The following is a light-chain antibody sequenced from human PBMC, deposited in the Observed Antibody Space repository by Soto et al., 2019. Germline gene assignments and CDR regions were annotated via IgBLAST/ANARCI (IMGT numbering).Light chain of an antibody. CDR2: KAS. J-gene: IGKJ1*01. CDR3: QQYDSYSWT. CDR1: QSISSR. Sequence: DIQMTQSPSTLSASVGDRVTITCRASQSISSRLAWYQQKPGKVPKLLIYKASSLESGVPSRFSGSGSGTECTLNIRSLQPDEFATYYCQQYDSYSWTFGQGTKVAI. V-gene: IGKV1-5*03.